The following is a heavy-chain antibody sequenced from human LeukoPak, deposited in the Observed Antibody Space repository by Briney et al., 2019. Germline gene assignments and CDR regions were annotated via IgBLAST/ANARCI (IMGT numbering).Heavy chain of an antibody. CDR1: GVSVSSGDYY. CDR2: TYYSGST. Sequence: SQTLSLTCTVSGVSVSSGDYYWSWIRQPPGKGLEWIGYTYYSGSTYYNPSLKSRVTISVDTSKNQFSLKLSSVTAADTAVYYCARPYYYDSRIDPWGQGTRVTVSS. V-gene: IGHV4-30-4*01. J-gene: IGHJ5*02. D-gene: IGHD3-22*01. CDR3: ARPYYYDSRIDP.